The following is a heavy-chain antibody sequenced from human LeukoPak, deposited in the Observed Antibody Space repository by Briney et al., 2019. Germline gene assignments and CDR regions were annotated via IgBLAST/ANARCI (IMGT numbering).Heavy chain of an antibody. Sequence: SETLSLTCTVAGGSIGSYYWSWLRQSAGKGLEWIGRTYVTGATNYNPSFESRVTMSMDTSKKQVSLQLTSVTAADTAVYLCAREAAGCGGNCHLIGYYSMDVWGKGTTVIVSS. V-gene: IGHV4-4*07. J-gene: IGHJ6*03. CDR3: AREAAGCGGNCHLIGYYSMDV. D-gene: IGHD2-21*01. CDR1: GGSIGSYY. CDR2: TYVTGAT.